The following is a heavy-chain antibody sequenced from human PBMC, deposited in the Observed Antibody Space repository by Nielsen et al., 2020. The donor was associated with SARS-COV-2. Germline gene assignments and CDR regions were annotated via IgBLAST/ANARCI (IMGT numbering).Heavy chain of an antibody. D-gene: IGHD6-13*01. V-gene: IGHV4-34*01. Sequence: GSLRLSCALYGWSFSGYYWSWIRQPPGKGLEWIGEINHSGSTNYNPSLKSRVTISVDTSKNQFSLKLSSVTAADTAVYYCARDRYSSSWYYWGQGTLVTVSS. CDR2: INHSGST. CDR1: GWSFSGYY. J-gene: IGHJ4*02. CDR3: ARDRYSSSWYY.